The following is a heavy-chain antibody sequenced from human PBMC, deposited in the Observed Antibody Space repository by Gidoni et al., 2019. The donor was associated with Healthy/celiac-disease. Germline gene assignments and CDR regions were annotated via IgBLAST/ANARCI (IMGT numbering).Heavy chain of an antibody. V-gene: IGHV3-30-3*01. CDR2: ISYDGSNK. CDR3: ARDRGYSYGGYFDY. D-gene: IGHD5-18*01. CDR1: GFTFSSYA. Sequence: QVQLVESGGGVVQPGRSLRLSCAASGFTFSSYAMHWVRQAPGKGLEWVAVISYDGSNKYYADSVKGRFTISRDNSKNTLYLQMNSLRAEDTAVYYCARDRGYSYGGYFDYWGQGTLVTVSS. J-gene: IGHJ4*02.